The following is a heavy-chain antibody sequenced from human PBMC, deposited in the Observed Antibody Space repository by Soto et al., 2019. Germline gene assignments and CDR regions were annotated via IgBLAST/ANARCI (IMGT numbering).Heavy chain of an antibody. V-gene: IGHV4-39*01. D-gene: IGHD2-21*02. CDR3: ARHFHHIVVVTARNWFDP. CDR2: IYYSGST. Sequence: QLQLQESGPGLVKPSETLSLTCTVSGGSISSSSYYWGWIRQPPGKGLEWIGSIYYSGSTYYNPSLKSRVTISVDTAKNQFSLKLSSVTAADTAVYYCARHFHHIVVVTARNWFDPWGQGTLVTVSS. J-gene: IGHJ5*02. CDR1: GGSISSSSYY.